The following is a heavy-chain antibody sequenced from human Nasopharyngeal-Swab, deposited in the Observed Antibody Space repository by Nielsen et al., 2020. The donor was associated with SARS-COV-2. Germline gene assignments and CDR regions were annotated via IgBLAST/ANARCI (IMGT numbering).Heavy chain of an antibody. D-gene: IGHD2/OR15-2a*01. CDR1: GFTFSSYR. Sequence: GESLKISCAASGFTFSSYRMHWVRQAPGKGLEWVSRINGDGSSLNYADFVKGRFTISTDNAKSTLYLEMNSLRAEDTAVYYCARGRGSSTSMIGYWGQGTLVTVSS. J-gene: IGHJ4*02. CDR2: INGDGSSL. CDR3: ARGRGSSTSMIGY. V-gene: IGHV3-74*01.